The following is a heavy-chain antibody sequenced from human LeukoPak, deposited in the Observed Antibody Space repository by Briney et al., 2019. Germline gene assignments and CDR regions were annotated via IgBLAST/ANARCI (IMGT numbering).Heavy chain of an antibody. Sequence: GGSLRLSCAASGFTFSSYSMNWVRQAPGKGLEWVSSISSSSSYIYYADSVKGRFTISRDNSKNTLYLQMNSLRAEDTAVYYCAKGRGFTSSTCYNYWGQGTLVTVSS. V-gene: IGHV3-21*04. J-gene: IGHJ4*02. CDR3: AKGRGFTSSTCYNY. CDR2: ISSSSSYI. CDR1: GFTFSSYS. D-gene: IGHD2-2*02.